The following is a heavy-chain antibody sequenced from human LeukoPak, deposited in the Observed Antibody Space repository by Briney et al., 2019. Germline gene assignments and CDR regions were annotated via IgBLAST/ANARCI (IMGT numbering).Heavy chain of an antibody. J-gene: IGHJ4*02. Sequence: GASVKVSCKASGYTFTGYYMHWVRQAPGQGLEWMGWINPNSGGTNYAQKFQGRVTMTEDTSTDTAYMELSSLRSEDTAVYYCATKRYYDYVWGSYRSSFFDYWGQGTLVTVSS. D-gene: IGHD3-16*02. V-gene: IGHV1-2*02. CDR1: GYTFTGYY. CDR2: INPNSGGT. CDR3: ATKRYYDYVWGSYRSSFFDY.